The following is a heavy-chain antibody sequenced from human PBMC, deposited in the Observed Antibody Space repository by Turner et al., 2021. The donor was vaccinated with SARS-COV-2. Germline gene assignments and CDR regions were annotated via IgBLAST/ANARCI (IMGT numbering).Heavy chain of an antibody. Sequence: EVQLVESGGGVFQPGGSLRPSCAASGFTVSSNYMSWVRQAPGKGLEWLSFIYSGGSKYNADSVKGRFTISRDNSKNTLYLQMNSLRAEDTAVYYCARDLMEVGGMDVWGQGTTVTVSS. CDR1: GFTVSSNY. CDR3: ARDLMEVGGMDV. CDR2: IYSGGSK. D-gene: IGHD3-3*01. V-gene: IGHV3-53*01. J-gene: IGHJ6*02.